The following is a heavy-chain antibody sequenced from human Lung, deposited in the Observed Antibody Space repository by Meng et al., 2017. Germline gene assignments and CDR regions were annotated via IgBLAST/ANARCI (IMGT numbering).Heavy chain of an antibody. CDR2: IYNSGST. CDR3: ARGQKGYFDL. CDR1: GGSISSSNYY. V-gene: IGHV4-30-4*01. Sequence: VHLQESGPGLVKPSQTLSLTCTVSGGSISSSNYYWSWIRQPPGKGLEWSGHIYNSGSTYYNPSLKSRITISVDTSKNQFSLKLSSVTAADTAVYYCARGQKGYFDLWGRCTLVTVSS. J-gene: IGHJ2*01.